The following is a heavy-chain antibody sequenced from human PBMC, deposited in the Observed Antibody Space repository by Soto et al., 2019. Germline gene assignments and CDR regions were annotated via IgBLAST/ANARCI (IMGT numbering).Heavy chain of an antibody. J-gene: IGHJ4*02. CDR2: ISGSGGST. CDR1: GFTFSSYA. CDR3: AKHQVHYPVASMTLTGYYDY. D-gene: IGHD3-9*01. V-gene: IGHV3-23*01. Sequence: GGSLRLSCAASGFTFSSYAMSWVRQAPGKGLEWVSAISGSGGSTYYADSVKGRFTISRDNSKNTLYLQMHSLRAEDTAVYYCAKHQVHYPVASMTLTGYYDYGAQGTRVTVS.